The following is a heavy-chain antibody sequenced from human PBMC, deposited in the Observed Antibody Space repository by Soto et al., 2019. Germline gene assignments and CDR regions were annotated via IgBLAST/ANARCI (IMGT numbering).Heavy chain of an antibody. J-gene: IGHJ6*02. Sequence: GGSLGPSCAASGFTFSSYWWGGGGRAPGKGRGGVANRKQDGREQYYADPAKGRFTISRDNAKNSLYLPMNSLRAEDTAVYYCARDDLIAGAYYYGMDVWGQGTTVTVSS. CDR3: ARDDLIAGAYYYGMDV. D-gene: IGHD6-19*01. CDR1: GFTFSSYW. CDR2: RKQDGREQ. V-gene: IGHV3-7*01.